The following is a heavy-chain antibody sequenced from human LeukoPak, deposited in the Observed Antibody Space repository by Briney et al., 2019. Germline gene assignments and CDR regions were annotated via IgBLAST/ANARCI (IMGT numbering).Heavy chain of an antibody. CDR2: IYYSGST. V-gene: IGHV4-39*01. Sequence: SETLSLTCTFSGGSIIDSCYYWGWIRQPPGKGLEWIGSIYYSGSTYYNPSLKSRVTISVDTSKNQFSLKLSSVTAADTAVYYCARRDSSGVVPLWDYWGQGTLVTVSS. CDR1: GGSIIDSCYY. D-gene: IGHD6-25*01. J-gene: IGHJ4*02. CDR3: ARRDSSGVVPLWDY.